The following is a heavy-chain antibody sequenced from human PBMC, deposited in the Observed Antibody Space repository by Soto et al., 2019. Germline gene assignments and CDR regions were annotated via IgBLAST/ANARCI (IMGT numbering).Heavy chain of an antibody. D-gene: IGHD1-26*01. V-gene: IGHV3-23*01. CDR3: VKEGRVGVEGFDF. J-gene: IGHJ4*02. Sequence: GSLRLSCAASGFTFSNHAMHWVRQAPGEGLEWVSGFGGNFITPAYADSVKGRFTLSRDNSKNTVFLQMNSLRVEDTAIYYCVKEGRVGVEGFDFWGQGTLVTVS. CDR1: GFTFSNHA. CDR2: FGGNFITP.